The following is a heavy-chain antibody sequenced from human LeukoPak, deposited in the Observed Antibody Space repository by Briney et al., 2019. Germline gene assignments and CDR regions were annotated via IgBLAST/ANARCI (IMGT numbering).Heavy chain of an antibody. CDR3: AKVGSSSWGFNWFDP. Sequence: GASVKVSCKASGYTFTSYDINWVRQAPGQGLEWMGWMNPNSGNTGYAQKFQGRVTMTRNTSISTAYMELSSLRSEDTAVYYCAKVGSSSWGFNWFDPWGQGTLVTVSS. CDR1: GYTFTSYD. V-gene: IGHV1-8*01. CDR2: MNPNSGNT. J-gene: IGHJ5*02. D-gene: IGHD6-13*01.